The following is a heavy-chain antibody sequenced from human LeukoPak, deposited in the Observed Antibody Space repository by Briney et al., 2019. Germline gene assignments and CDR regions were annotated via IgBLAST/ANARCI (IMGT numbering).Heavy chain of an antibody. J-gene: IGHJ4*02. CDR2: ISGSADNT. CDR3: AREDSSGYYYFDY. CDR1: GFTFRSYG. Sequence: PGGSLRLSCAASGFTFRSYGMSWVRQAPGKGLEWVSSISGSADNTYYADSVKGRFTISRDNSKNTLYLQMNSLRAEDTAVYYCAREDSSGYYYFDYWGQGTLVTVSS. V-gene: IGHV3-23*01. D-gene: IGHD3-22*01.